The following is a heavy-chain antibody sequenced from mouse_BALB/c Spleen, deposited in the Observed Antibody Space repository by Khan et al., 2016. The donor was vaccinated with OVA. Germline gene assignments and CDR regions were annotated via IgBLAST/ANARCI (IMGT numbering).Heavy chain of an antibody. CDR1: GYSITSDYA. Sequence: EVQLVESGPGLVKPSQSLSLTCTVTGYSITSDYAWNWIRQFPGNKLEWMGYISYSGRTSYNPSLKSRIPITRDTSKNQFFLQLNSVTTEDTATYYFARSVTITTVVSTDFAYWGQGTTLTVSS. V-gene: IGHV3-2*02. D-gene: IGHD1-1*01. CDR3: ARSVTITTVVSTDFAY. CDR2: ISYSGRT. J-gene: IGHJ2*01.